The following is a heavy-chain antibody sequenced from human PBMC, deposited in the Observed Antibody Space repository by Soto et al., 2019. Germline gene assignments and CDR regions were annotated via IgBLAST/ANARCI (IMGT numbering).Heavy chain of an antibody. V-gene: IGHV4-34*01. CDR2: INYNGST. Sequence: QVRLQQWGPRLLKPSETLTLTCAVSGGSFSGHYWSWIRQPQGKGLGWIGEINYNGSTNYNPSLKSRITISVDSSKKYFSLNLTSVTAADTAVYYCAREIPTVLFDLWGQGTLVTVSS. CDR1: GGSFSGHY. D-gene: IGHD4-17*01. J-gene: IGHJ4*02. CDR3: AREIPTVLFDL.